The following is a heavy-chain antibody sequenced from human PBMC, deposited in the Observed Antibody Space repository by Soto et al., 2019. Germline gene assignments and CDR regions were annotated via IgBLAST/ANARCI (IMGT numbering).Heavy chain of an antibody. D-gene: IGHD1-7*01. J-gene: IGHJ5*02. CDR1: GGSISSGGYY. Sequence: QVQLQESGPGLVKPSQTLSLTCTVSGGSISSGGYYWSWIRQHPGKGLEWIGYIYYSGSTYYNPSLKSRVTISVDTSKNQFSLKLSSVTAADTAVYYCARGRGYRITGTTWFDPWGQGTLVTVSS. CDR3: ARGRGYRITGTTWFDP. V-gene: IGHV4-31*03. CDR2: IYYSGST.